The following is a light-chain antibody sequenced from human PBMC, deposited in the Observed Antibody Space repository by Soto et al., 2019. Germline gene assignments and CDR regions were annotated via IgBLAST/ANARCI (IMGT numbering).Light chain of an antibody. CDR1: QNVLNNY. J-gene: IGKJ3*01. CDR2: RAS. V-gene: IGKV3-20*01. Sequence: EVVLTPSPGTLSLSPGERATLSCRASQNVLNNYLSWYQQKLGQAPRLLIYRASNRATGIPDRFSGSGSGTDFTLAISRLEPEDFAVYFCQQFGTSPFTFGPGTRWIS. CDR3: QQFGTSPFT.